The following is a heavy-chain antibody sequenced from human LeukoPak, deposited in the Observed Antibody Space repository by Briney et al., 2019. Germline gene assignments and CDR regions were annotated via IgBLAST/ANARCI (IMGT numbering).Heavy chain of an antibody. CDR3: ARDLAGYDILTGYPLDWFDP. J-gene: IGHJ5*02. D-gene: IGHD3-9*01. CDR1: GYTFTGYY. Sequence: ASVKVSCKASGYTFTGYYMHWVRQAPGQGLEWMGRINPNSGGTNYAQKFQGRVTMTRDTSISTAYMELSRLRSDDTAVYYCARDLAGYDILTGYPLDWFDPWGQGTLVTVSS. CDR2: INPNSGGT. V-gene: IGHV1-2*06.